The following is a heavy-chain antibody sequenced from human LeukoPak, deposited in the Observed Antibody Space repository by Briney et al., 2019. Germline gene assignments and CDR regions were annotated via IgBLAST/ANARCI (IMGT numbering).Heavy chain of an antibody. CDR2: ISNSGSTI. Sequence: GGSLRLFCAASGFTFSSYEMNWVRQAPGRGLEWVSYISNSGSTIYYVDSVKGRFTISRDNAKNSLYLQMNSLRAEDTAVYYCVRARTPPPRNNWFDPWGQGTLVTVSS. CDR3: VRARTPPPRNNWFDP. J-gene: IGHJ5*02. V-gene: IGHV3-48*03. D-gene: IGHD1-14*01. CDR1: GFTFSSYE.